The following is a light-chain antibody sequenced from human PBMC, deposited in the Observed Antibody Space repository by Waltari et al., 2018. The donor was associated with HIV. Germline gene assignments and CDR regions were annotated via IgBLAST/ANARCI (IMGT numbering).Light chain of an antibody. CDR3: FSYRSSSSFAV. V-gene: IGLV2-14*01. J-gene: IGLJ1*01. Sequence: QSALTQPASVSGPPGQSITIPCTGTSSDIGGYNNASWYQQYPGKAPRLIIYEVTSRPSGISNRFSGSKSGNTASLTISGLQTEDEAEYYCFSYRSSSSFAVFGTGTKVSVL. CDR2: EVT. CDR1: SSDIGGYNN.